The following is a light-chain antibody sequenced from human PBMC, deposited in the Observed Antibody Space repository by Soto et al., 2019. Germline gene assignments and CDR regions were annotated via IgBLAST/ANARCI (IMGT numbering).Light chain of an antibody. Sequence: QMTQSPSTLSASVGDRVTITCRASQSSSDWLAWYQQKPGKAPKILIYGASTLQRGVPSRFSGSGFGTEFTLTISSLQPDDFATYFCQQYYTFPLTFGGGTKVEIK. V-gene: IGKV1-5*03. CDR1: QSSSDW. CDR3: QQYYTFPLT. CDR2: GAS. J-gene: IGKJ4*01.